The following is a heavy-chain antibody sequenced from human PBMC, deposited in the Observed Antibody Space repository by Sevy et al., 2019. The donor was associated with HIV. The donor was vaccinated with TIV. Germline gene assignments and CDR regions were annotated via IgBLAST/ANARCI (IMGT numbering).Heavy chain of an antibody. CDR2: ISSSGSTI. D-gene: IGHD5-18*01. Sequence: GGSLRLSCAASGFTFSSYEMNWVRQAPGKGLEWVSYISSSGSTIYYADSVKGRFTISRDNAKNSLYLQMNSLRAEDTALYYCARVDTATAGYAFDIWGQGTMVTVSS. J-gene: IGHJ3*02. V-gene: IGHV3-48*03. CDR3: ARVDTATAGYAFDI. CDR1: GFTFSSYE.